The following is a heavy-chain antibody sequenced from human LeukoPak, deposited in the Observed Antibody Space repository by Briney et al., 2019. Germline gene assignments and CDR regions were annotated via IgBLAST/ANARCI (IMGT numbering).Heavy chain of an antibody. J-gene: IGHJ6*02. V-gene: IGHV4-61*02. D-gene: IGHD2-15*01. CDR2: IYTSGST. Sequence: PSQTLSLTCTVSGGSISSGSYYWSWIRQPAGKGLEWIGRIYTSGSTNYNPSLKSRVTISVDTPKNQFSLELGSVTAADTAVYYCARETEYCSGGSWYDYYYYDGMDVWGQGTTVTVSS. CDR1: GGSISSGSYY. CDR3: ARETEYCSGGSWYDYYYYDGMDV.